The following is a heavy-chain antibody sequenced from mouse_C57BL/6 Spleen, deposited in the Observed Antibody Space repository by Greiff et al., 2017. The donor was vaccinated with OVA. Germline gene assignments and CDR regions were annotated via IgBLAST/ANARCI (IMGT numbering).Heavy chain of an antibody. CDR1: GYTFTSYW. D-gene: IGHD1-1*01. J-gene: IGHJ1*03. CDR3: ARWITTVVARYFDV. V-gene: IGHV1-53*01. Sequence: QVQLQQPGTELVKPGASVKLSCKASGYTFTSYWMHWVKQRPGQGLEWIGNINPSNGGTNYNEKFQSKATLTVDKSSSTAYMQLSSLTSEDSAVYYCARWITTVVARYFDVWGTGTTVTVSS. CDR2: INPSNGGT.